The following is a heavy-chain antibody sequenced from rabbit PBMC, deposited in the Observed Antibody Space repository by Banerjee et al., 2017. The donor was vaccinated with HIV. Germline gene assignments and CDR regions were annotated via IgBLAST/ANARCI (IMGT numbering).Heavy chain of an antibody. CDR3: ARDTGTSFSSYGMDL. J-gene: IGHJ6*01. D-gene: IGHD7-1*01. CDR1: GFSFSDRDV. V-gene: IGHV1S45*01. Sequence: QEELVESGGGLVQPEGSLTLTCKASGFSFSDRDVMCWVRQAPGKGLEWIACIDTGSSGFTYFATWAQGRFTCSKTSSTTVTLQMTRLTAADTATYFCARDTGTSFSSYGMDLWGPGTLVTVS. CDR2: IDTGSSGFT.